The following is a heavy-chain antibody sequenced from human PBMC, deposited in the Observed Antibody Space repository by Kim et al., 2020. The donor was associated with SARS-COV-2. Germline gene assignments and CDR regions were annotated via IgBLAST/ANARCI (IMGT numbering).Heavy chain of an antibody. V-gene: IGHV3-9*01. D-gene: IGHD1-26*01. J-gene: IGHJ4*02. CDR1: GFTFGDYA. CDR2: ITWNSGNI. Sequence: GGSLRLSCAASGFTFGDYAMHWVRQAPGKGLEWVSGITWNSGNIGYADSVKGRFTISRDNAKNSLYLQMNSLISEDTALYYCVHSGNYYGSAYYFDYWGQGTLVTVSS. CDR3: VHSGNYYGSAYYFDY.